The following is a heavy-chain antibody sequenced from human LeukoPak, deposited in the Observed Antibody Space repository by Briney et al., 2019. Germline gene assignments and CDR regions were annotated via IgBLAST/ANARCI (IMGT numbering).Heavy chain of an antibody. V-gene: IGHV4-34*01. Sequence: SETLSLTCAVYGVSFSGYYWTWIRQSPGKGLEWIGEVSHSGSTNYNPSLKSRVTISVDASKNQFSLQLSSVTAADTAVYYCARGGYTYGYVDYWGQGTLVTVSS. CDR1: GVSFSGYY. CDR3: ARGGYTYGYVDY. CDR2: VSHSGST. J-gene: IGHJ4*02. D-gene: IGHD5-18*01.